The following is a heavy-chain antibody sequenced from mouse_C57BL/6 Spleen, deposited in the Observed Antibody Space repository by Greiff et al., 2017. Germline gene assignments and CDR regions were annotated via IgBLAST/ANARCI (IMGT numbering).Heavy chain of an antibody. CDR3: ARYYGSSWDYAMDY. Sequence: VQRVESGPGLVQPSQCLSITCTVSGFSLTSYGVHWVRQSPGKGLEWLGVIWSGGSTDYNAAFISRLSISKDNSKSQVFFKMNSLQADDTAIYYCARYYGSSWDYAMDYWGQGTSVTVSS. J-gene: IGHJ4*01. CDR1: GFSLTSYG. D-gene: IGHD1-1*01. V-gene: IGHV2-2*01. CDR2: IWSGGST.